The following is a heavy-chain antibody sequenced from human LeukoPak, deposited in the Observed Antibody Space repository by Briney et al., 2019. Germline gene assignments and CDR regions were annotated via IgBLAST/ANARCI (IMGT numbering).Heavy chain of an antibody. CDR2: ISAYNGNT. CDR1: GYTFTSYG. CDR3: ARGYYDYVWGSYRYPLFDY. V-gene: IGHV1-18*01. J-gene: IGHJ4*02. D-gene: IGHD3-16*02. Sequence: ASMKVSCKASGYTFTSYGISWVRQAPGQGLEWMGWISAYNGNTNYAQKLQGRVTMTTDTSTSTAYMELRSLRSDDTAVYYCARGYYDYVWGSYRYPLFDYWGQGTLVTVSS.